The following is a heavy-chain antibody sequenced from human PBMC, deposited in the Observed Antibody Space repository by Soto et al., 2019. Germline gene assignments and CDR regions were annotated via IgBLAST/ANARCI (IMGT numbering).Heavy chain of an antibody. CDR2: IYYSGST. Sequence: SVTLSLPWTVSGGTIRSYDWSWIRQPPGKGLEWIGYIYYSGSTNYNPSLKSRATISVDTSKNQFSLKLSSVTAADTAVYYCARQVGGWAPRYFDYWVQRTLVTVSS. CDR1: GGTIRSYD. V-gene: IGHV4-59*08. CDR3: ARQVGGWAPRYFDY. J-gene: IGHJ4*02. D-gene: IGHD6-19*01.